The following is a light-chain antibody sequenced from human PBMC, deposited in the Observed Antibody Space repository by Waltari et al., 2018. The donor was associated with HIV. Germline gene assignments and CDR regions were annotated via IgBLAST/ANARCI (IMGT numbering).Light chain of an antibody. V-gene: IGLV3-25*03. Sequence: SNELTQPPPVSVSPGQTARITCSGEVLPKKYAYWYQQKPGQAPVVVISKDSERPSGLPERFSGASSGTTVTLTISGVQAEDEADYYCQSADSSGTYAVFGGGTQLTVL. CDR1: VLPKKY. J-gene: IGLJ7*01. CDR3: QSADSSGTYAV. CDR2: KDS.